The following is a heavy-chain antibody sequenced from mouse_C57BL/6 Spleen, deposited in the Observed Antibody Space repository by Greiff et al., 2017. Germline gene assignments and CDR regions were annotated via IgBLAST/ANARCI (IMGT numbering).Heavy chain of an antibody. V-gene: IGHV1-85*01. CDR3: ARGDPIYAMDY. D-gene: IGHD6-5*01. Sequence: QVQLKESGPELVKPGASVKLSCKASGYTFTSYDINWVKQRPGQGLEWIGWIYPRDGSTKYNEKFKGKATLTVDTSSSTAYMEIHSLTSEDSAVYICARGDPIYAMDYWGQGTSVTVSS. J-gene: IGHJ4*01. CDR1: GYTFTSYD. CDR2: IYPRDGST.